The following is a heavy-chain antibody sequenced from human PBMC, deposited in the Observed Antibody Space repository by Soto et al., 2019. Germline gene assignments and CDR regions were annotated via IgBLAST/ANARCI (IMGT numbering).Heavy chain of an antibody. J-gene: IGHJ5*02. CDR3: ARGGSGGSRGGGP. V-gene: IGHV1-69*02. D-gene: IGHD2-15*01. CDR1: GGTFSSYT. CDR2: IIPILGIA. Sequence: QVQLVQSGAEVKKPGSSVKVSCKASGGTFSSYTISWVRQAPGQGLEWMGRIIPILGIANYAQKFQGRVTITADKSTNTAYMELSSLRAEDTAVDYCARGGSGGSRGGGPWGHGTLVTVSS.